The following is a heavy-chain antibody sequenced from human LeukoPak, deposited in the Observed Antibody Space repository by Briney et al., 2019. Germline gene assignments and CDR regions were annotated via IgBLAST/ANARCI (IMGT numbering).Heavy chain of an antibody. J-gene: IGHJ4*02. CDR2: ISWNSGSI. CDR3: AKGAPYGDYVFDY. D-gene: IGHD4-17*01. Sequence: PGGSLRLSCAASGFTFDDYAMHWVRQAPGKGLEWVSGISWNSGSIGYADSVKGRFTISRDNAKNSLYLQMNSLRAEDTALYYCAKGAPYGDYVFDYWGQGTLVTVSS. CDR1: GFTFDDYA. V-gene: IGHV3-9*01.